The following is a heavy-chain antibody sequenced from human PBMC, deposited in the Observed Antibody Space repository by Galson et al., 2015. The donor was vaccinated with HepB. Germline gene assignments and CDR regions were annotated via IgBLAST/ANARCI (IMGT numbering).Heavy chain of an antibody. D-gene: IGHD2/OR15-2a*01. CDR3: ARDKDYLFGY. CDR1: GYTFTTYG. V-gene: IGHV1-18*04. Sequence: SCKVSGYTFTTYGMSWVRQAPGQGLGWMGWISTYSGDTNYAQKFQGRVTMTTDTSTSTAFMELRGLRSDDTAEYYCARDKDYLFGYWGQGTLVTVSS. J-gene: IGHJ4*02. CDR2: ISTYSGDT.